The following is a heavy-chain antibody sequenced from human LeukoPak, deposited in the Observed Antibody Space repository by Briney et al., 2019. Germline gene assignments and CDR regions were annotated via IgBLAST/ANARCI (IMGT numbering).Heavy chain of an antibody. V-gene: IGHV4-59*01. J-gene: IGHJ6*03. CDR3: AKGSASTTVIGYYYYYMDV. CDR2: IYHRGSA. D-gene: IGHD4-11*01. CDR1: GGSISSYY. Sequence: SETLSLTCTVSGGSISSYYWTWVRQPPGKGLEWIGYIYHRGSANYNPSLKSRVTISVDTSKNQFSLTLSSVTAADAAVYYCAKGSASTTVIGYYYYYMDVWGKGTTVTVSS.